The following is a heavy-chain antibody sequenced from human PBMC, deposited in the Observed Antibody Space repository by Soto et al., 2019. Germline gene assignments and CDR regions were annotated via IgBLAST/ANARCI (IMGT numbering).Heavy chain of an antibody. Sequence: QVQLVQSGAEVKKPGASVKVSCKASGYTFTSSGFSWVRQAPGQGLEWMAWISAYNGETHYAQKFKGRVTMTTDTSTSTSYMELRSLRSDDTAVYYCARDSGSYRYVSDWGQGTLVTVSS. D-gene: IGHD1-26*01. CDR2: ISAYNGET. CDR1: GYTFTSSG. CDR3: ARDSGSYRYVSD. J-gene: IGHJ4*02. V-gene: IGHV1-18*01.